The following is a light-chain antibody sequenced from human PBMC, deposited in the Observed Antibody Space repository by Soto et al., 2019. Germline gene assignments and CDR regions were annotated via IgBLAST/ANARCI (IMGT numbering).Light chain of an antibody. V-gene: IGKV3-20*01. J-gene: IGKJ5*01. CDR3: QQYCSSPPIT. CDR1: RRVSSSY. Sequence: IVFAQSPCTLSLSPGERATLSCRASRRVSSSYFAGYQQKPGQAPRRLIYGATCRATGIPDRCSGSGAGTDVTLTISSREPEDYSVDYCQQYCSSPPITFGQGTRLEIK. CDR2: GAT.